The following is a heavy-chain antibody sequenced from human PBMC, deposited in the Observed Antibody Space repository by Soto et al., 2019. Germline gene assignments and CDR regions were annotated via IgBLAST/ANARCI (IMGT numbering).Heavy chain of an antibody. V-gene: IGHV3-74*01. J-gene: IGHJ6*03. Sequence: VQLVESGGGLVQPGGSLRLSCAASGFTFSSYWMHWVRQAPGKGLVWVSRINSDGSSTSYADSVKGRFTISRDNAKNPLYLPMNSLRSEDTAVYYCARGGTYYDFWSGYYDSTDNYYYYMDVWGKGTTVTVSS. D-gene: IGHD3-3*01. CDR2: INSDGSST. CDR3: ARGGTYYDFWSGYYDSTDNYYYYMDV. CDR1: GFTFSSYW.